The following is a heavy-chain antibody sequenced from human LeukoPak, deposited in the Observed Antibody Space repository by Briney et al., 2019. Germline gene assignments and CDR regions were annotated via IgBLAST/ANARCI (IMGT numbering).Heavy chain of an antibody. Sequence: ASVKVSCKVSGYTLTELSMHWVRQAPGKGLEWMGGFYPEDGETIYAQKFQGRVTMTEDTSTDTAYMERSSLRSEDTAVYYCATVFGPFLMPKYAFDIWGQGTMVTVSS. V-gene: IGHV1-24*01. D-gene: IGHD3-3*02. J-gene: IGHJ3*02. CDR1: GYTLTELS. CDR2: FYPEDGET. CDR3: ATVFGPFLMPKYAFDI.